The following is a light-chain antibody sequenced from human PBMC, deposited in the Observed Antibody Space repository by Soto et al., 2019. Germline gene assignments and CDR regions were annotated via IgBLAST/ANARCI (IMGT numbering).Light chain of an antibody. Sequence: DIQMTQSPSTLSASVGDRVTITCRASQSISNWLAWYQQKPGKAPKLLIYDASSLQSGVPARFSGSGSGTEFTLTISRLQPDAFATYFCQQYNSYTGTFGQGTKLEIK. CDR3: QQYNSYTGT. V-gene: IGKV1-5*01. CDR2: DAS. CDR1: QSISNW. J-gene: IGKJ2*02.